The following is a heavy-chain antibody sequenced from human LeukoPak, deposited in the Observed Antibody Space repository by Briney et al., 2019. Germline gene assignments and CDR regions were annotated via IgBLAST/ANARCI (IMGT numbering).Heavy chain of an antibody. J-gene: IGHJ4*02. CDR2: IYYTGRT. Sequence: SETLSLTCTVSGGSISGYYWSWIRQSPGKRLECIGDIYYTGRTNYNPSLKSRVTMSVDTSKNQFSLNLSSMTAADTAVYYCARVRNSWFDYWGQGILVTVSS. D-gene: IGHD6-13*01. CDR3: ARVRNSWFDY. CDR1: GGSISGYY. V-gene: IGHV4-59*01.